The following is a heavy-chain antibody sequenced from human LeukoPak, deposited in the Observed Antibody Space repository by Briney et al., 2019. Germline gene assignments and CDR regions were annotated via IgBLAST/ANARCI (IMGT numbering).Heavy chain of an antibody. CDR2: ISNTMKTT. Sequence: PGGSLRLSCGGSGFLFSSYSMNWVRQAPGKGLEWVSYISNTMKTTYYADSVKGRFTVSRDNAKNSLYLQMNSLRGEDTAVYYCARCRENDFWSGSPVDHWGQGTLVTVSS. J-gene: IGHJ4*02. CDR3: ARCRENDFWSGSPVDH. D-gene: IGHD3-3*01. CDR1: GFLFSSYS. V-gene: IGHV3-48*01.